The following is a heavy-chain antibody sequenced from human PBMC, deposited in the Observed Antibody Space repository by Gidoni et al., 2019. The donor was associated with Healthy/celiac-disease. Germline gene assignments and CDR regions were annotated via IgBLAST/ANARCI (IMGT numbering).Heavy chain of an antibody. D-gene: IGHD6-19*01. CDR1: GFTFSSYG. J-gene: IGHJ6*02. CDR3: AKDHPYSSG. CDR2: IRYDGSNK. Sequence: QVQLVESGGGVVQPGGSLRLSCAASGFTFSSYGMHWVRRAPGKGLEWVAFIRYDGSNKYYADSVKGRFSISRDNSKNTLYLQMNSLRAEDTAVYYCAKDHPYSSGWGQGTTVTVSS. V-gene: IGHV3-30*02.